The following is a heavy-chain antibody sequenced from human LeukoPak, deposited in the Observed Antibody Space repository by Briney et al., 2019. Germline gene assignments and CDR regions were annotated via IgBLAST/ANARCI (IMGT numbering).Heavy chain of an antibody. CDR2: IKQDGSEK. V-gene: IGHV3-7*01. CDR1: GFTFSSHW. J-gene: IGHJ4*02. CDR3: ARGDYGDAQSVD. D-gene: IGHD4-17*01. Sequence: PGGSLRLSCAASGFTFSSHWMSWVRQAPGKGLEWVANIKQDGSEKYYVDSVKGRFTISRDNAKNSLYLQMNSLRAEDTAVYYCARGDYGDAQSVDWGQGILVTVSS.